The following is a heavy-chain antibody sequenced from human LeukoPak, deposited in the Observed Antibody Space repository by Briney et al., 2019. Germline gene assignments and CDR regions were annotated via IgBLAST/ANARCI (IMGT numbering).Heavy chain of an antibody. CDR1: GGTFSSYA. CDR3: AREVGSRFDY. CDR2: IIPIFGTA. V-gene: IGHV1-69*13. D-gene: IGHD2-15*01. J-gene: IGHJ4*02. Sequence: ASVTVSCKASGGTFSSYAISWVRQAPGQGLEWMGGIIPIFGTANYAQKFQGRVTITSDESTRTAYMELSSLRSEDTAVYYCAREVGSRFDYWGQGTLVTVSS.